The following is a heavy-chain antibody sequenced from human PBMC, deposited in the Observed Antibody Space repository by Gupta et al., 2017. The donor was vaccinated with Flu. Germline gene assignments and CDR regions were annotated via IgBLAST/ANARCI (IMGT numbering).Heavy chain of an antibody. CDR3: ARLVRYDTGGFCFAG. CDR2: IYYTGST. J-gene: IGHJ4*02. V-gene: IGHV4-31*03. CDR1: GVSTSSNGYY. Sequence: QVQLQESGPGLVKPSQTLSLTCTVSGVSTSSNGYYWSWIRQHPGKALEWIGYIYYTGSTFYNPSLKSRVTISLDTSKNQFSLKLSSVTPADTAVYYCARLVRYDTGGFCFAGWGQGTLVAVSS. D-gene: IGHD2-8*02.